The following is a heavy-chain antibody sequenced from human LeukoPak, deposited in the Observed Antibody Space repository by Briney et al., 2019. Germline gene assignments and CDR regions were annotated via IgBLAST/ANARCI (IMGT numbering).Heavy chain of an antibody. CDR3: ARERVARGENFDY. D-gene: IGHD3-10*01. CDR2: ISTYDGNT. J-gene: IGHJ4*02. Sequence: ASVKVSCKASGYTFTRYGISWVRQAPGQELEWMGWISTYDGNTNYAQSLQGRVSMTTDTSATTAYMELRNLRSDDTAVYYCARERVARGENFDYWGQGTLVTVSS. CDR1: GYTFTRYG. V-gene: IGHV1-18*04.